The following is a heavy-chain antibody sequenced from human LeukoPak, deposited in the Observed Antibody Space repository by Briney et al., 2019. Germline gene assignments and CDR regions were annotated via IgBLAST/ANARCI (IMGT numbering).Heavy chain of an antibody. Sequence: PGGSLRLSCTASRFTFGDYAMSWFRQAPGKGLEWVGFIRSKAYGGTTEYAASVKGRFTISRDDSKSIAYLQMNSLKTEDTAVYYCTRRVSIVLMVYAQEGLCFDIWGQGTMVTVSS. D-gene: IGHD2-8*01. V-gene: IGHV3-49*03. J-gene: IGHJ3*02. CDR2: IRSKAYGGTT. CDR3: TRRVSIVLMVYAQEGLCFDI. CDR1: RFTFGDYA.